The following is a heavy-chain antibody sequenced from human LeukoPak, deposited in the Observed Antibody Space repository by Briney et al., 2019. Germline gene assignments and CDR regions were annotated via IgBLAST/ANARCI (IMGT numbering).Heavy chain of an antibody. CDR2: MNPNSGNT. CDR1: GYTFTSYD. J-gene: IGHJ5*02. Sequence: ASVKVSCKASGYTFTSYDINWVRQATGQGLEWMGCMNPNSGNTGYAQKFQGRVTMTRNTSISTAYMELSSLRSEDTAVYYCARDFLVGATDPNWFDPWGQGTLVTVSS. D-gene: IGHD1-26*01. CDR3: ARDFLVGATDPNWFDP. V-gene: IGHV1-8*01.